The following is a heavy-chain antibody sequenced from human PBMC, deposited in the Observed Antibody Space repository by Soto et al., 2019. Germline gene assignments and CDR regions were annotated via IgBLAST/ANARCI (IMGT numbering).Heavy chain of an antibody. CDR1: GFTFSDYG. J-gene: IGHJ4*02. CDR3: VKGGPEAGRDFDY. V-gene: IGHV3-30*18. Sequence: QVRLVESGGCVVQAGRSLRLSCEASGFTFSDYGRNWVRQAPGKGLEWVGVILYDGSESYYADSVKGRFSFSRDNSNNILYLQMNSLRTEDTAVYYCVKGGPEAGRDFDYWGQGTLVTVSS. CDR2: ILYDGSES. D-gene: IGHD6-19*01.